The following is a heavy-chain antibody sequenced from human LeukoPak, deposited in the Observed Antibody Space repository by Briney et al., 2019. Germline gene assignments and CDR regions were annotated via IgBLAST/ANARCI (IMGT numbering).Heavy chain of an antibody. V-gene: IGHV3-15*01. Sequence: GGSLRLSCAASGFTFSNASMSWVRQAPGKGLEWVGRIKSKTDGGTTDYAAPVKGRFTISRDDSKNTLYLQMNSLKTEDTAVYYCAREFMVRGVIFDAFDIWGQGTMVTVSS. CDR1: GFTFSNAS. D-gene: IGHD3-10*01. CDR2: IKSKTDGGTT. J-gene: IGHJ3*02. CDR3: AREFMVRGVIFDAFDI.